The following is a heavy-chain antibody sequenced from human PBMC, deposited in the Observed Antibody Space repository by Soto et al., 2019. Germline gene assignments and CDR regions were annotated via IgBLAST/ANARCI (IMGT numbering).Heavy chain of an antibody. D-gene: IGHD1-26*01. Sequence: GGSLRLSCAASGFTFGGYAMSWVRQAPGKGLEWVSAVSCSGGSKYYADSVKGRFTISRDNSKNTLYLQMNSLRAEDTAVYYCEKGLQWELPAGNWFDHWGQGTLVTVSS. CDR1: GFTFGGYA. V-gene: IGHV3-23*01. CDR3: EKGLQWELPAGNWFDH. CDR2: VSCSGGSK. J-gene: IGHJ5*02.